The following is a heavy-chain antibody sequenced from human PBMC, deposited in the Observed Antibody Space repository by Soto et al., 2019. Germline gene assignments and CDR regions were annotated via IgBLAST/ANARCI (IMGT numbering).Heavy chain of an antibody. D-gene: IGHD2-2*02. Sequence: GGSLRLCCAASGFTFSNAWMNWVRQAPGKGLEWVGRIKSKTDGGTTDYAAPVKGRFTISRDDSKNTLYLQMNSLKTEDTAVYYCTTDVVDIVVVPAAIGSRDVWGQGTTVTVSS. CDR2: IKSKTDGGTT. J-gene: IGHJ6*02. V-gene: IGHV3-15*07. CDR3: TTDVVDIVVVPAAIGSRDV. CDR1: GFTFSNAW.